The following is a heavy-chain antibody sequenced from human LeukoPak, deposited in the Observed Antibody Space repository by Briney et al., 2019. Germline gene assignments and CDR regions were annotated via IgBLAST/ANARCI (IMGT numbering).Heavy chain of an antibody. D-gene: IGHD3-22*01. V-gene: IGHV4-34*01. CDR1: GGSFSGYY. CDR3: ARDLVHYYDSSGDNAFDI. Sequence: SETLSLTCAVYGGSFSGYYWTWIRQPPGKGLEWIGEIHYSGSATYNPSLKSRVTISVDTSKNQFSLKLSSVTAADTAVYYCARDLVHYYDSSGDNAFDIWGQGTMVTVSS. CDR2: IHYSGSA. J-gene: IGHJ3*02.